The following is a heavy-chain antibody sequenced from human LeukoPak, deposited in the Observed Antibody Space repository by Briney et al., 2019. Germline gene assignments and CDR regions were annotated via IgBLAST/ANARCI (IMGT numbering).Heavy chain of an antibody. CDR1: GFTFSSYA. J-gene: IGHJ4*02. CDR2: ISGSGGST. D-gene: IGHD6-19*01. Sequence: GGSLRLSCVASGFTFSSYAMSWVRQAPGKGLEWVSAISGSGGSTYYADSVMGRFTISRDNSKNTLYLQMNSLRAEDTAVYYCAKCNGYSSGWFGYWGQGTLVTVSS. V-gene: IGHV3-23*01. CDR3: AKCNGYSSGWFGY.